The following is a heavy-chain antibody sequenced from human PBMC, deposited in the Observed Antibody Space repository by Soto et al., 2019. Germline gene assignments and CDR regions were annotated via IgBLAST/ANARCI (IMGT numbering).Heavy chain of an antibody. Sequence: PGGSLRLSCAASGFTFSSYCMHWVRQAPGKGLEWVAVIWYDGSNKYYADSVKGRFTISRDNSKNTLYLQMNSLRAEDTAVYYCARGGPEWSYIDYWGQGXLVTVSS. CDR1: GFTFSSYC. CDR2: IWYDGSNK. V-gene: IGHV3-33*01. CDR3: ARGGPEWSYIDY. D-gene: IGHD3-3*01. J-gene: IGHJ4*02.